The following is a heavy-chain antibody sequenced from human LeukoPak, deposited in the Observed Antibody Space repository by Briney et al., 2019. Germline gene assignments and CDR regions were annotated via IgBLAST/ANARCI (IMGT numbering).Heavy chain of an antibody. CDR2: INWNGGST. V-gene: IGHV3-20*04. J-gene: IGHJ4*02. Sequence: GGSLRLSCAASGFTFDDYGMSWVRQAPGKGLEWVSGINWNGGSTGYADSVKGRFTISRDNAKNSLYLQMNSLRAEDTALYYCAGGIAAAAINYFDCWGQGTLVTVSS. CDR3: AGGIAAAAINYFDC. D-gene: IGHD6-13*01. CDR1: GFTFDDYG.